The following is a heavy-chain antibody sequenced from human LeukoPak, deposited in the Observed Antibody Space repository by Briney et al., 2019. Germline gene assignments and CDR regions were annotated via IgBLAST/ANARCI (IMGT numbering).Heavy chain of an antibody. J-gene: IGHJ4*02. V-gene: IGHV3-23*01. CDR3: AKIASASGSFSDY. D-gene: IGHD3-10*01. CDR2: ISGSGGHT. Sequence: PGGSLRLSCAASGFNVSNNYMNWVRQAPGKGLEWVSSISGSGGHTFYADSVKGRFTVSRDNSWNTLYLQMNSLRAEDTAVYFCAKIASASGSFSDYWGQGTLVTVSS. CDR1: GFNVSNNY.